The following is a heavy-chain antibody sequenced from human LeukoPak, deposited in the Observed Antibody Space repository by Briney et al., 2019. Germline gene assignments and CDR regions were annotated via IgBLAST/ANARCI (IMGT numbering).Heavy chain of an antibody. CDR2: VQINENN. CDR3: ARESVAAGTGWFDY. V-gene: IGHV4-4*07. CDR1: GGSIHDYY. D-gene: IGHD6-13*01. J-gene: IGHJ4*02. Sequence: PSETLSLTCTVFGGSIHDYYWTWIRRSPGKGLEWIGRVQINENNNYNPSLWSRLTLSLDTSKNQFSLNLTSVTAADTAIYYCARESVAAGTGWFDYWGQGTLVTVSS.